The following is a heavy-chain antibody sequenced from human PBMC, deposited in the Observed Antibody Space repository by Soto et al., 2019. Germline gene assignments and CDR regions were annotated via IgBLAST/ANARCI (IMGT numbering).Heavy chain of an antibody. CDR3: ARVFWPGSGSGTDV. CDR2: ICSSSSTI. J-gene: IGHJ6*04. CDR1: GFTFSSYS. Sequence: EVQLVESGGGLVQPGGSLRLSCAASGFTFSSYSMNWVRQAPGKGLEWVSYICSSSSTIYYADSVKGRFTISRDNAKNSLYLQMNSLRAEDTAVYYCARVFWPGSGSGTDVWGKGTTVTVSS. V-gene: IGHV3-48*01. D-gene: IGHD3-10*01.